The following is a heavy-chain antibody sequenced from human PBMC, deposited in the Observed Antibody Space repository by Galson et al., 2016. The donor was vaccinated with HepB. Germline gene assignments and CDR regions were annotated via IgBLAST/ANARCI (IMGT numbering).Heavy chain of an antibody. V-gene: IGHV4-30-4*01. D-gene: IGHD3-10*01. CDR3: ARGRSEGYFASGRGAFDI. CDR2: LDHSGRT. CDR1: GGSISSGDYY. J-gene: IGHJ3*02. Sequence: TLSLTCTVSGGSISSGDYYWSWIRQPPGKGLEWLGNLDHSGRTYYNPSLKRRVTISVDTSKTQFSLKLSSVTAADTAVYYCARGRSEGYFASGRGAFDIWGQGTMVTVSS.